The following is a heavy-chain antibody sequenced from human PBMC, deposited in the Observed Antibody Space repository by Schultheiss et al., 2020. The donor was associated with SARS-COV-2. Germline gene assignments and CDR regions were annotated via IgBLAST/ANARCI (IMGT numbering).Heavy chain of an antibody. CDR1: GFTFSSYA. V-gene: IGHV3-33*08. CDR2: IWYDGSNK. Sequence: GESLKISCAASGFTFSSYAMSWVRQAPGKGLEWVAVIWYDGSNKYYADSVKGRFTISRDNSKNTLYLQMNSLRAEDTAVYYCARGLYYYDSSGYPRGVYFQHWGQGTLVTVSS. CDR3: ARGLYYYDSSGYPRGVYFQH. J-gene: IGHJ1*01. D-gene: IGHD3-22*01.